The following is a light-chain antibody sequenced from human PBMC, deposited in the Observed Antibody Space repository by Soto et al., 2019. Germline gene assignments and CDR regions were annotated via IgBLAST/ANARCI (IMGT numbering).Light chain of an antibody. CDR2: DVS. CDR1: SGDVGGYNF. V-gene: IGLV2-11*01. Sequence: QSALTQPRSVSGSPGQSVTISCTGTSGDVGGYNFVSWYQQHPGKAPTLMIFDVSQRPSRVPDRFSGSKSGNTASLTISGLQADDEAGYYCYSYGGSYTWVFGGGTKLTVL. CDR3: YSYGGSYTWV. J-gene: IGLJ3*02.